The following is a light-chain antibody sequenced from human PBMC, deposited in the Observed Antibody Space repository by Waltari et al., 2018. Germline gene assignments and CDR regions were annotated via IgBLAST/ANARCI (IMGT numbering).Light chain of an antibody. CDR2: VNSDGSH. Sequence: QLVVTQSPSASASLGASVKLTCTLSSGHGSYAIAWHQQQPQKGPRFLLRVNSDGSHNKGDAVPYRFSGSSSGAGRYLIISSLQSEDEADYYCQTWDTDIVVFGGGTKLTV. V-gene: IGLV4-69*01. J-gene: IGLJ2*01. CDR1: SGHGSYA. CDR3: QTWDTDIVV.